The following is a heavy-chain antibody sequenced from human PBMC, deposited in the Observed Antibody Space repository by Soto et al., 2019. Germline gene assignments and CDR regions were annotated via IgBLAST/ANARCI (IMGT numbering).Heavy chain of an antibody. CDR1: GFTFSSYA. V-gene: IGHV3-23*01. CDR3: AKLQAIYMVRGVTNWFDP. J-gene: IGHJ5*02. Sequence: GGSLRLSCAASGFTFSSYAMSWVRQAPGKGLEWVSAISGSGGSTYYADSVKGRFTISRDNSKNTLYLQMNSLRAEDTAVYYCAKLQAIYMVRGVTNWFDPWGQGTLVTVS. CDR2: ISGSGGST. D-gene: IGHD3-10*01.